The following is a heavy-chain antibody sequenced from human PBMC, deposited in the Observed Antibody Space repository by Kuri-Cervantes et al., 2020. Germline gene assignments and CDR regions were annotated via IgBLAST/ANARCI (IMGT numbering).Heavy chain of an antibody. J-gene: IGHJ4*02. CDR2: IYHSGST. D-gene: IGHD3-22*01. Sequence: SETLSLTCAVSGGSISSGGYSWSRIRQPPGKGLEWIGYIYHSGSTYYNPSLKSRVTIPVDRSKNQFSLKLSSVTAADTAVYYCARRGYYYDSSGYRAYYFDYWGQGTLVTVSS. CDR1: GGSISSGGYS. V-gene: IGHV4-30-2*01. CDR3: ARRGYYYDSSGYRAYYFDY.